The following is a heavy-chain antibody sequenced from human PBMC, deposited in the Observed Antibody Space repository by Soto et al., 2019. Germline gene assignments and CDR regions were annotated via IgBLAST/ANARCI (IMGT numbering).Heavy chain of an antibody. Sequence: SETLSLTCAVYGGSFSGYYWSWIRQPPGKGLEWIGEINHSGSTNYNPSLKSRVTISVDTSKNQFSLKLSSVTAADTAVYYCARGYYDFWSGYYRPRLAGMDVWGQGTTVTVS. D-gene: IGHD3-3*01. CDR2: INHSGST. V-gene: IGHV4-34*01. CDR3: ARGYYDFWSGYYRPRLAGMDV. J-gene: IGHJ6*02. CDR1: GGSFSGYY.